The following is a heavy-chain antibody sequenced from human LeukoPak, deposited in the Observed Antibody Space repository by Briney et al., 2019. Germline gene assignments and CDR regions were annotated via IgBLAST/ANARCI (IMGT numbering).Heavy chain of an antibody. CDR3: AREGSGRALDP. V-gene: IGHV3-74*01. Sequence: GGSLRLSCAGSGFTFSNYWIHWVRQAPGKGQVWVSRINSDGSTTTYADSVKGRFTISRDNAENTVYLQMNSLGAEDTAVYYCAREGSGRALDPWGQGTLVTVSS. CDR2: INSDGSTT. J-gene: IGHJ5*02. CDR1: GFTFSNYW. D-gene: IGHD1-26*01.